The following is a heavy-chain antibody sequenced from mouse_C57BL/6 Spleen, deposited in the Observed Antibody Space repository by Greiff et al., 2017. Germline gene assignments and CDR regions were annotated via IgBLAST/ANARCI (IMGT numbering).Heavy chain of an antibody. CDR1: GYTFTSSW. D-gene: IGHD2-14*01. Sequence: QVQLQQPGAELVKPGASVKLSCKASGYTFTSSWMHWVQQRPGQGLEWIGLIHPNSGSNNYNEKFKSKATLTVDKSSSTAYMQLSSLTSEDSAVYYCARGGTTGWFAGWGQETLGTVSA. J-gene: IGHJ3*01. CDR2: IHPNSGSN. CDR3: ARGGTTGWFAG. V-gene: IGHV1-64*01.